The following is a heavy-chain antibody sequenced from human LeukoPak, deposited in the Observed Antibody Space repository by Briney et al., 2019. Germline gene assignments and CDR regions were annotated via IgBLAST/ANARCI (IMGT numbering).Heavy chain of an antibody. D-gene: IGHD3-22*01. CDR3: ARADRSSDYAPNDY. CDR1: GYSFTDFY. CDR2: INPNSGGT. V-gene: IGHV1-2*02. J-gene: IGHJ4*02. Sequence: ASVTVSCKPSGYSFTDFYIHLVRPAPAPGLEWMGWINPNSGGTNYSQTFQVRVSITSDRSISTAYLELSRLRSDDTAVHYCARADRSSDYAPNDYWGQGNLGTVSS.